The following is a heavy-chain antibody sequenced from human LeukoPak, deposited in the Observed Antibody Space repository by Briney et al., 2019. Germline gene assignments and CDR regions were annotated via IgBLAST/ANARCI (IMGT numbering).Heavy chain of an antibody. Sequence: ETLSLTCTVSGGSISSSSYYGGWIRQLPGKGLEWIGSIYYSGSTYYNPSLKSRVTISVDTSKNQFSLKLRSVTAADTAVYYCARQKSGVHFDYWGQGTLVTVSS. V-gene: IGHV4-39*01. CDR3: ARQKSGVHFDY. CDR1: GGSISSSSYY. D-gene: IGHD1-26*01. J-gene: IGHJ4*02. CDR2: IYYSGST.